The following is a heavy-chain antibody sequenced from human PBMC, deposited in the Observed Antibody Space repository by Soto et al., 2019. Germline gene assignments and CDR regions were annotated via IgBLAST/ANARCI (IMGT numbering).Heavy chain of an antibody. J-gene: IGHJ6*02. CDR2: TYYRSKWVN. CDR3: AGVVWFRGMDA. Sequence: PSETLSLTCAISGDSVARNSAAWNWIRQSPSRGPEWLGRTYYRSKWVNDYAVSVRSRVSINADTSKNQFSLHLYSVTPEDTAVYYCAGVVWFRGMDAWGQGTSVTASS. V-gene: IGHV6-1*01. D-gene: IGHD3-16*01. CDR1: GDSVARNSAA.